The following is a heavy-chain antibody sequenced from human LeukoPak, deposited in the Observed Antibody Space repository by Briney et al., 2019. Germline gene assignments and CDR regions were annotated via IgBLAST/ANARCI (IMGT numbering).Heavy chain of an antibody. CDR3: AKDTLSPTGDAFDI. CDR1: GFTFSSYG. J-gene: IGHJ3*02. V-gene: IGHV3-30*02. Sequence: GGSLRLSCAASGFTFSSYGMHWVRQAPGKGLEWVAFIRYDGSNKYYADSVKGRLTISRDNSKNTLYLQMNSLRAEDTAVYYCAKDTLSPTGDAFDIWGQGTMVTVSS. CDR2: IRYDGSNK. D-gene: IGHD3-16*01.